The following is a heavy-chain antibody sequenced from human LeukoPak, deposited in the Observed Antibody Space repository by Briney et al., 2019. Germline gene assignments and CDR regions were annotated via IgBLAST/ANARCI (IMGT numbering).Heavy chain of an antibody. CDR1: GGSISSYY. V-gene: IGHV4-59*01. D-gene: IGHD3-22*01. CDR3: ARDRYYYDSSTYYSAFHT. Sequence: SETLSLTCTVSGGSISSYYWSWIRQPPGKGLEWIGYIYYSGSTNYNPSLKSRVTISVDTSKNQFSLKLSSVTAADTAVYYCARDRYYYDSSTYYSAFHTRGQGTMVTVSS. J-gene: IGHJ3*02. CDR2: IYYSGST.